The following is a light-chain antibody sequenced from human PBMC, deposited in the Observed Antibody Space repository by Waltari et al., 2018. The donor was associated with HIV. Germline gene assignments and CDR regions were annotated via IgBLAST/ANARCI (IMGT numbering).Light chain of an antibody. CDR1: KLEDKF. V-gene: IGLV3-1*01. Sequence: STELTQPPSISVSPGQAATMACSGHKLEDKFVNWYQKIPGQAPRVVIFQDKKRPSGIPRLTSGSKSRIIATLTIRETEAVDEADYYCQGCDVSGPRVFGGGTKLTVL. CDR2: QDK. CDR3: QGCDVSGPRV. J-gene: IGLJ2*01.